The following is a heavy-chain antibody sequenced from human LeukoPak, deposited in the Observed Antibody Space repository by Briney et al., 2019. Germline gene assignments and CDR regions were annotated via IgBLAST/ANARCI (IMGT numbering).Heavy chain of an antibody. D-gene: IGHD3-3*01. V-gene: IGHV4-38-2*01. CDR2: IYHSGST. Sequence: SETLSLTCAVSGYSIRSGYYWCWIRQPPGKGLEWIGSIYHSGSTYYNPSLKSRVTISVDTSKNQFSLKLSSVTAADTAVYYCARSITMFGVVWDAFDIWGQGTMVTVSS. CDR1: GYSIRSGYY. J-gene: IGHJ3*02. CDR3: ARSITMFGVVWDAFDI.